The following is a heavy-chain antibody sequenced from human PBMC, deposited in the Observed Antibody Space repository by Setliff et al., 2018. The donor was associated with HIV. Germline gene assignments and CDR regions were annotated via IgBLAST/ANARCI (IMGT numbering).Heavy chain of an antibody. J-gene: IGHJ6*03. CDR2: IYPGDSDT. CDR3: VRLYDFWSGNSRNYYMDV. D-gene: IGHD3-3*01. V-gene: IGHV5-51*01. CDR1: GYYFTNYW. Sequence: GESLKISCKASGYYFTNYWIGWVRQMPGKGLECMGFIYPGDSDTRYSPSFQGQVTISADMTISTAYLQWSTLKASDTAMYYCVRLYDFWSGNSRNYYMDVWGRGTTVTVSS.